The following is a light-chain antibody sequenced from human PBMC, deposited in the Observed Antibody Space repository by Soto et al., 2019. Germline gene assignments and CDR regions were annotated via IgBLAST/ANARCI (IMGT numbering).Light chain of an antibody. J-gene: IGLJ1*01. CDR2: EDN. CDR3: SSYAGSNNFGV. Sequence: QSALTQPPSASGSPGQSVTISCTGTSSDVGGYKYVSWYQQHPGKAPKLMIFEDNKRPSGVPDRFSGSKSGNTASLTVSGLQAEDEADYYCSSYAGSNNFGVFGTGTKLTVL. CDR1: SSDVGGYKY. V-gene: IGLV2-8*01.